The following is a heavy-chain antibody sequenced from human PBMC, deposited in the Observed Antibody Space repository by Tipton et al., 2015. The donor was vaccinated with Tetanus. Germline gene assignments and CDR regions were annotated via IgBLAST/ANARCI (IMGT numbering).Heavy chain of an antibody. D-gene: IGHD5-12*01. CDR2: IYYSGDT. CDR3: VRGRGLGAYSFGFEH. Sequence: TLSLTCSVSGGSISSGGYFWNWIRQQPGRGPEWIGYIYYSGDTYYNPSLKSRVSMSVDTSKNQFSLNLTSVTAADTAVYYCVRGRGLGAYSFGFEHWGQGALVTVSS. V-gene: IGHV4-31*03. CDR1: GGSISSGGYF. J-gene: IGHJ4*02.